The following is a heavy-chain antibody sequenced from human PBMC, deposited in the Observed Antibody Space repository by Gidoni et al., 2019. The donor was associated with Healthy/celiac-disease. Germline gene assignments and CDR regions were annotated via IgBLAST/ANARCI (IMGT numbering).Heavy chain of an antibody. CDR2: INPSGGST. V-gene: IGHV1-46*01. D-gene: IGHD4-17*01. J-gene: IGHJ4*02. CDR3: ARDPPTEYGDDDLHPVDY. CDR1: GYTFTSSY. Sequence: QVQLVQSRAEVKKPGASVKVSCKASGYTFTSSYMHWVRQAPGQGLEWMGIINPSGGSTSYAQKFQGRVTMTRDTSTSTVYMELSSLRSEDTAVYYCARDPPTEYGDDDLHPVDYWGQGTLVTVSS.